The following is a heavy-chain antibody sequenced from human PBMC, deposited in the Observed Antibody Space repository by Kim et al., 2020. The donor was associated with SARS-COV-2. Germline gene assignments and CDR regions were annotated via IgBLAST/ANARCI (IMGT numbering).Heavy chain of an antibody. CDR2: ISSSSSYI. D-gene: IGHD3-9*01. CDR3: ARDFQYYDILTAYYTIDY. Sequence: GGSLRLSCAASGFTFSSYRMNWVRQAPGKGLEWVSSISSSSSYIYYADSMKGRFTISRDNAKNSLYLQMSSLRAEDTAVYYCARDFQYYDILTAYYTIDYWGQGTLVTVSS. J-gene: IGHJ4*02. CDR1: GFTFSSYR. V-gene: IGHV3-21*01.